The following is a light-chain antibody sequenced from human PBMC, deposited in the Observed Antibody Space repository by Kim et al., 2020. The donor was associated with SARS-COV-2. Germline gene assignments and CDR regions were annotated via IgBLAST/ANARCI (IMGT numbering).Light chain of an antibody. J-gene: IGLJ2*01. CDR1: KLDDKY. CDR2: QDA. V-gene: IGLV3-1*01. CDR3: QAWDNGIAGV. Sequence: SYELTQPPSVSVSPGQTASITCSGDKLDDKYVGWYQQKPGQSPVLIIYQDAKRPSGIPERFSGSNSGNTATLTISGTQAMDEADYYCQAWDNGIAGVFGGGTKVTVL.